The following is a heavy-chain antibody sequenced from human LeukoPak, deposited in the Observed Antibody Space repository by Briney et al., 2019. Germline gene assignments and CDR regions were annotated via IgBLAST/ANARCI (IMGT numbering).Heavy chain of an antibody. D-gene: IGHD5-12*01. J-gene: IGHJ4*02. Sequence: GGSLRLSCAASGFTFSSYSMNWVRQAPGKGLEWVSSIISSGTYMYYADSVKGRFTISRDNSKNTLYLQMSSLRPEDTAVYYCVMAISGYDPQRFDYWGQGTLVTVSS. CDR1: GFTFSSYS. CDR3: VMAISGYDPQRFDY. V-gene: IGHV3-21*01. CDR2: IISSGTYM.